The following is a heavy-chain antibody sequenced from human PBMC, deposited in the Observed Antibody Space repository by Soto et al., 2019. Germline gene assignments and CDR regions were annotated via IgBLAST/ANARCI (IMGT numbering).Heavy chain of an antibody. CDR1: GGSINSGDSY. CDR3: AREGYSYTGMDV. Sequence: SEILSLTCTVSGGSINSGDSYWNWIRHRPGKGLEWIGYIYYSGTTYYNPSLRGRVTISLDTSKNQFSLKLDSVTAADTAVYHCAREGYSYTGMDVWGPGTTVT. V-gene: IGHV4-31*03. CDR2: IYYSGTT. J-gene: IGHJ6*02. D-gene: IGHD5-18*01.